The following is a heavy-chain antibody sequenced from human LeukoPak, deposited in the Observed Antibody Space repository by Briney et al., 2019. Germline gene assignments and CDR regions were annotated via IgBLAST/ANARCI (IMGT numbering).Heavy chain of an antibody. D-gene: IGHD3-10*01. CDR3: ARDWDYYGSGSYLAY. CDR2: ISSSGSTI. CDR1: GFTFSDYY. Sequence: PGGSLRLSCAASGFTFSDYYMSWIRQAPGKGLEWVSYISSSGSTIYYADSVKGRLTLSRDNAKNSLYLQMNSLRAEDTAVYYCARDWDYYGSGSYLAYWGQGTLVTVSS. V-gene: IGHV3-11*01. J-gene: IGHJ4*02.